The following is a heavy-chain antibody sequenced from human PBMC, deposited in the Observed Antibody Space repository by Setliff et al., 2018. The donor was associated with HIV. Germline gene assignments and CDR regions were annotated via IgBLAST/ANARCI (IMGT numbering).Heavy chain of an antibody. Sequence: PSETLSLTCTVSGGSISSGNYYWSWIRQPAGKGLEWIGRIYTSGSTNYNPSLKSRVTISVDTSKNQFSLKLSSVTAADTALYYCARLVRGGSGHYFDYWGQGKLVTVSS. V-gene: IGHV4-61*02. CDR1: GGSISSGNYY. CDR3: ARLVRGGSGHYFDY. D-gene: IGHD3-10*01. CDR2: IYTSGST. J-gene: IGHJ4*02.